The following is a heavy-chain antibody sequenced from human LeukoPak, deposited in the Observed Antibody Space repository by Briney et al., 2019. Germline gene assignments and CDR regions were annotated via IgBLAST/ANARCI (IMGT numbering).Heavy chain of an antibody. CDR3: AKDPIVVVPAARGFDY. J-gene: IGHJ4*02. CDR1: GFTFSSYA. D-gene: IGHD2-2*01. Sequence: GGSLRLSCAASGFTFSSYAMSWVRQAPRKGLEWVSVISGSGGSTYYADSVKGRFTISRDNSKTTLYLQMNSLRAEDTAVYYCAKDPIVVVPAARGFDYWGQGTLVTVSS. CDR2: ISGSGGST. V-gene: IGHV3-23*01.